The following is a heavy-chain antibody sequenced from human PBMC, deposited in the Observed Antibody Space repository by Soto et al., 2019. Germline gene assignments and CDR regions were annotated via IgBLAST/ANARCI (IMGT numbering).Heavy chain of an antibody. D-gene: IGHD6-13*01. CDR2: ISAHNGNT. Sequence: ASVKVSCKASGSTFTSYGISWVRQAPGQELEWMGWISAHNGNTDYAQKFQGRVTMTTDTSTSTASMELRSLRSDDTAVYYFARVSYSSSWYSLDYYDQGPLCTV. CDR3: ARVSYSSSWYSLDY. V-gene: IGHV1-18*04. J-gene: IGHJ4*02. CDR1: GSTFTSYG.